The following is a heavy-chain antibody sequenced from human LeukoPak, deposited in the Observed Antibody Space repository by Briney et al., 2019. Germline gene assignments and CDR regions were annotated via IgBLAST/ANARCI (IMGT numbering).Heavy chain of an antibody. Sequence: GASVTVSCKASGYTFINSGITWVRQAPGQGLEWMGWISAYNGNTDYAQKFQGRVTMTTDTSTTTAYMHLTSLSSDDTAVYYCARGRDKGDYWGQGTLVTVSS. J-gene: IGHJ4*02. CDR1: GYTFINSG. CDR2: ISAYNGNT. CDR3: ARGRDKGDY. V-gene: IGHV1-18*01.